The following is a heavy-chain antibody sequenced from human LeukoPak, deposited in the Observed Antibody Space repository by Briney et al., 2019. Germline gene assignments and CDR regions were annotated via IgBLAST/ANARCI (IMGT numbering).Heavy chain of an antibody. Sequence: GGSLRLSCVASGFTFSDYYMSWIRQAPGKGLEWVSYLSSSGNTIYYADSVKGRFTVSRDNAENSLYLQMNSLRAEDTAMYYCARGRFATTPFDCWGQGTLVTVSS. CDR1: GFTFSDYY. CDR2: LSSSGNTI. J-gene: IGHJ4*02. D-gene: IGHD3-16*01. CDR3: ARGRFATTPFDC. V-gene: IGHV3-11*01.